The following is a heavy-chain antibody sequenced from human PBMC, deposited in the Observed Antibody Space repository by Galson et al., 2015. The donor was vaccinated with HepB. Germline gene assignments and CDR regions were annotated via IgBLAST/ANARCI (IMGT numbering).Heavy chain of an antibody. Sequence: SLRLSCAASGFTFSSYAMHWVRQAPGKGLEWVAVISYDGSNKYYADSVKGRFTISRDNSKNTLYLQMNSLRAEDTAVYYCARDHSSGYYFGAFDNWGQGTMVTVSS. CDR2: ISYDGSNK. CDR3: ARDHSSGYYFGAFDN. CDR1: GFTFSSYA. J-gene: IGHJ3*02. D-gene: IGHD3-22*01. V-gene: IGHV3-30-3*01.